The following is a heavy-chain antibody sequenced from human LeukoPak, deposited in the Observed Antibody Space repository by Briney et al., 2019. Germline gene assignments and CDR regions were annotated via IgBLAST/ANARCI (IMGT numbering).Heavy chain of an antibody. J-gene: IGHJ6*03. V-gene: IGHV4-30-2*01. D-gene: IGHD6-6*01. CDR2: IYHSGST. Sequence: PSQTLSLTCAVSGGSISSGGYSWSWIRQPPGKGLEWIGYIYHSGSTYYNPSLKSRVTISVDRSKNQFSLKLSSVTAADTAVYYCARRYSSSSGYYYMDVWGKGTTVTVSS. CDR1: GGSISSGGYS. CDR3: ARRYSSSSGYYYMDV.